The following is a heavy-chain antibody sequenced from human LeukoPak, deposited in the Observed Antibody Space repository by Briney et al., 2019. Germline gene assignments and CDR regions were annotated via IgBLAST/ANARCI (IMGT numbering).Heavy chain of an antibody. Sequence: SETLSLTCAVSGGSISSGGYSWSWIRQPPGTGLEWIGYIYHSGSTYYNPSLKSRVTISVDRSKNQFSLKLSSVTAADTAVYYCARRYEQQLSFDYWGQGTLVTVSS. CDR3: ARRYEQQLSFDY. CDR2: IYHSGST. J-gene: IGHJ4*02. D-gene: IGHD6-13*01. CDR1: GGSISSGGYS. V-gene: IGHV4-30-2*01.